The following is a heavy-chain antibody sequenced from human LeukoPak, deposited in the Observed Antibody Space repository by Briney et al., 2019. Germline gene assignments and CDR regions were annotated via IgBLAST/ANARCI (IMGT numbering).Heavy chain of an antibody. D-gene: IGHD3-16*02. Sequence: ASVKVSCKASGGTFSSYAISWVRQAPGQGLEWMGGIIPIFDTANYAQKFQGRVTITTDESTSTAYMELSSLRSEDTAVYYCARDQVITFGGVIVIDAFDIWGQGTMVTVSS. CDR1: GGTFSSYA. J-gene: IGHJ3*02. CDR2: IIPIFDTA. V-gene: IGHV1-69*05. CDR3: ARDQVITFGGVIVIDAFDI.